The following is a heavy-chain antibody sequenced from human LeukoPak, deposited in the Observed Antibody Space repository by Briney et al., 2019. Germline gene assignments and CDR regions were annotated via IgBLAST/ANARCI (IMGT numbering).Heavy chain of an antibody. V-gene: IGHV1-46*01. D-gene: IGHD1-26*01. Sequence: ASVTVSCKASGYTFTSYYMHWVRQAPGQGLEWMGIINPSGGSTSYAQKFQGRVTMTRDMSTSTVFMELSSLRSEDTAVYYCARDWALPVGATLTYWGQGTLVTVSS. J-gene: IGHJ4*02. CDR3: ARDWALPVGATLTY. CDR1: GYTFTSYY. CDR2: INPSGGST.